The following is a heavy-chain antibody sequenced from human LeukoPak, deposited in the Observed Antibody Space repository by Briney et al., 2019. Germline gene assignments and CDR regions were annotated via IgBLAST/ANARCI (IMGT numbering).Heavy chain of an antibody. CDR2: IRSKAYGGTT. CDR1: GFTFGDYA. V-gene: IGHV3-49*03. Sequence: GSLRLSCTASGFTFGDYAMSWFRQAPGKGLEWVGFIRSKAYGGTTEYAASVKGRFTISRDDSKTTAYLQMNSLTTEDSAVYYCSRGDYSSTWTYYFDYWGQETLVTVSS. J-gene: IGHJ4*02. CDR3: SRGDYSSTWTYYFDY. D-gene: IGHD6-13*01.